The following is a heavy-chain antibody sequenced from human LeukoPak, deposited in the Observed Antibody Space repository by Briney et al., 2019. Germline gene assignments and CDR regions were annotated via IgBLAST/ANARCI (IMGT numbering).Heavy chain of an antibody. Sequence: GGSLRLSCATSGFAFSTFWMHWVRQAPGKGLVWVSRINSGGSSTSYADSVKGRFTISRDNAKNTLYLQMNSLRAEDAAVYYCARGPSSTNFYVGDHWGQGTLVTVSS. CDR3: ARGPSSTNFYVGDH. CDR1: GFAFSTFW. D-gene: IGHD2/OR15-2a*01. CDR2: INSGGSST. J-gene: IGHJ5*02. V-gene: IGHV3-74*01.